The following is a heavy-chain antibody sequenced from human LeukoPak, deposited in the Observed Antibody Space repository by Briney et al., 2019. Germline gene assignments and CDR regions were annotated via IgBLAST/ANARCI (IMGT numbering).Heavy chain of an antibody. J-gene: IGHJ4*02. CDR3: ARSGSITIFGVEIGNY. CDR1: GGTFSSYA. D-gene: IGHD3-3*01. CDR2: IIPIFGTA. Sequence: ASVTVSCKASGGTFSSYAISWVRHAPGQGLEWMGGIIPIFGTANYAQKFQGRVTITADKSTSTAYMVLSSLIAEDTAVYYCARSGSITIFGVEIGNYWGQGTLVTVSS. V-gene: IGHV1-69*06.